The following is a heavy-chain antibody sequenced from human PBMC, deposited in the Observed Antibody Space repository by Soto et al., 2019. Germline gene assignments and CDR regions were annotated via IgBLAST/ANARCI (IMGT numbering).Heavy chain of an antibody. D-gene: IGHD3-10*01. J-gene: IGHJ5*02. CDR2: IRNKANFYTT. CDR1: GFSFSDHY. V-gene: IGHV3-72*01. Sequence: EVQLVESGGGLVQPGGSLRLSCAASGFSFSDHYMDWVRQAPGKGLEWVGRIRNKANFYTTEYAGSVKGRFTISRDDSRNSLYLQMNSLKTEDTAVYYCARSRGSGNPSNCLDPWGQGTLVTVSS. CDR3: ARSRGSGNPSNCLDP.